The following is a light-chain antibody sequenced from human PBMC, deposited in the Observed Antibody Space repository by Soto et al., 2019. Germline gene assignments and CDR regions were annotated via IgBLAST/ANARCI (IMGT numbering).Light chain of an antibody. CDR1: RSDVGGYNF. V-gene: IGLV2-8*01. CDR3: SSYAGSNMGV. CDR2: EVT. Sequence: VLAQPPSASGSPGQSVTISCTGTRSDVGGYNFVSWYQQHPGKAPKLLIYEVTQRPSGVPDRFSASKSGNTASLTVSGLQAEDEADYYCSSYAGSNMGVFGTGTKVTVL. J-gene: IGLJ1*01.